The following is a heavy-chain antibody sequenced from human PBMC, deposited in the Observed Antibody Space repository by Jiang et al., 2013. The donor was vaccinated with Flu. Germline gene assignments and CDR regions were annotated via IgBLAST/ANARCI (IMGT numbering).Heavy chain of an antibody. Sequence: GSGLVKPSETLSLTCTITGDSITSSLYHWGWIRQPPGKGLEWIGSIDYSGSTYYRPSLKSRATISVDPSKRLFSPKLSSVTAADTAVYYCARHGHPDRNGWYDYWGQGALVTVSS. CDR1: GDSITSSLYH. CDR2: IDYSGST. V-gene: IGHV4-39*01. CDR3: ARHGHPDRNGWYDY. J-gene: IGHJ4*02. D-gene: IGHD6-19*01.